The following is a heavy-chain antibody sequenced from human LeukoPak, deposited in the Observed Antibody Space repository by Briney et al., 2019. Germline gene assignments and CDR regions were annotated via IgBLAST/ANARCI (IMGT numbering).Heavy chain of an antibody. CDR2: IYYSGSS. J-gene: IGHJ4*02. D-gene: IGHD3-10*01. Sequence: SQTLSLTCTVSGGSISSGDYYWTWIRQHPGKGLEWIGYIYYSGSSFYNPSLKSRVTMSVDTSKNQFSLKLSSVTAADTAVYYCARGPGVTMVRGARGDYWGQGTLVTVSS. CDR3: ARGPGVTMVRGARGDY. V-gene: IGHV4-31*03. CDR1: GGSISSGDYY.